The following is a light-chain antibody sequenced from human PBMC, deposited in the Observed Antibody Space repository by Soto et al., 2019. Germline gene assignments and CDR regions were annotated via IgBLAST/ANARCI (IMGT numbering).Light chain of an antibody. CDR3: SSYAGSNTFLV. CDR2: EVS. V-gene: IGLV2-8*01. J-gene: IGLJ1*01. Sequence: QSALTQPPSASGSPGQSVTISCTGTSSDVGGYNYVSWYQQHPGKAPKLMIYEVSKRPSGVPDRFSGSKSGNTASLTVSGLQAEDEADYYCSSYAGSNTFLVFGTGTKVTVL. CDR1: SSDVGGYNY.